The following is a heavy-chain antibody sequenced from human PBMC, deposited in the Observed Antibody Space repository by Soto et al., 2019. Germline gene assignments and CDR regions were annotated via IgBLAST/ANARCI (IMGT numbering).Heavy chain of an antibody. V-gene: IGHV3-43D*03. CDR3: AKTRGPGTHYYYYGMDV. Sequence: GGSLRLSCAASGFTFDDYAMHWVRQAPGKGLEWVSLISWDGGSTYYADSVKGRFTISRDNSKNSLYLQMNSLRAEDTALYYCAKTRGPGTHYYYYGMDVWGQGTTVTVSS. CDR2: ISWDGGST. J-gene: IGHJ6*02. CDR1: GFTFDDYA. D-gene: IGHD1-1*01.